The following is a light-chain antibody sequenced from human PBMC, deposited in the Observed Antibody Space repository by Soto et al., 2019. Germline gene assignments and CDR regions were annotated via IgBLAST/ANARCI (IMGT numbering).Light chain of an antibody. V-gene: IGKV3-11*01. CDR3: QQRSIWPLLT. CDR2: DAS. CDR1: QSVSNY. J-gene: IGKJ4*01. Sequence: EIVLTQSPATLSLSPGERATLSCRASQSVSNYLAWFQQKPGQAPRLLIYDASNRATGIPARFSRSGSGTDFTLTISSLEPEDFAVYYCQQRSIWPLLTFGGGTKVEI.